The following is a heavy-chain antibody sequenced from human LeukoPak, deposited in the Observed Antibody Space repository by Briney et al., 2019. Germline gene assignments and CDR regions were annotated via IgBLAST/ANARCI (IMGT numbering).Heavy chain of an antibody. J-gene: IGHJ4*02. D-gene: IGHD6-13*01. CDR2: IIPILGIA. Sequence: SVKVSCKASGGTFSSYAISWVRQAPGQGLEWMGRIIPILGIANYAQKFQGRVTITADKSTSTAYMELSSLRSEDTAVYYCAGHPGIAAGYFDYWGQGTLVTVSS. CDR1: GGTFSSYA. CDR3: AGHPGIAAGYFDY. V-gene: IGHV1-69*04.